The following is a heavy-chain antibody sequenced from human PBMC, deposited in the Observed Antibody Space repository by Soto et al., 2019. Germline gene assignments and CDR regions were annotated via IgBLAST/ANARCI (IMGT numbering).Heavy chain of an antibody. Sequence: GGALRVSSATSGFYFSNTWIHWVRQVPGQGLVWVSRINSDGSSIIYADSVKGRFTLSRDNAKNTVHLQMSSLRVEDTAVYYCAKDWYHTIDSWGQGIPVTVSS. V-gene: IGHV3-74*01. CDR3: AKDWYHTIDS. CDR2: INSDGSSI. D-gene: IGHD1-20*01. CDR1: GFYFSNTW. J-gene: IGHJ4*02.